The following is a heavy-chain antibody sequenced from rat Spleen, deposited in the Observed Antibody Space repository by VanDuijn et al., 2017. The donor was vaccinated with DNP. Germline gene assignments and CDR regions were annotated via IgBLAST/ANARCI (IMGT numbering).Heavy chain of an antibody. D-gene: IGHD1-10*01. Sequence: EVQLVESGGDLVQPGRSLKLSCVASGFTFNNYWMTWIRQVPGKGLEWVASITSSGGSTYYPDSVKGRFTISRDNAKNTQYLQMDSLRSEDTATYYCASNNYFDYWGQGVMVTVSS. CDR2: ITSSGGST. CDR1: GFTFNNYW. V-gene: IGHV5-31*01. J-gene: IGHJ2*01. CDR3: ASNNYFDY.